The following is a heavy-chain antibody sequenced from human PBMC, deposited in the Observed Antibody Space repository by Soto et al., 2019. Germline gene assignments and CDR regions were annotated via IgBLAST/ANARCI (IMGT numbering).Heavy chain of an antibody. J-gene: IGHJ5*02. Sequence: ASVKVSCKASGYTFTSYVISWVRQAPGQGLEWMGWISAYNGNTNYAQKLQGRVTMTTDTSTSTAYMELRSLRSDDTAVYYCAGYSSGSNWFDPWGQGTLVTVSS. V-gene: IGHV1-18*01. D-gene: IGHD6-19*01. CDR2: ISAYNGNT. CDR3: AGYSSGSNWFDP. CDR1: GYTFTSYV.